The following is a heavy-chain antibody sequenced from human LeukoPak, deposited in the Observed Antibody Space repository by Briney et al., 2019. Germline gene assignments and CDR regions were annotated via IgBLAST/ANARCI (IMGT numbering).Heavy chain of an antibody. CDR2: IYSGGST. CDR1: GFTVSSNY. D-gene: IGHD3-10*01. CDR3: ARALRSMVRGVNWFDP. Sequence: GGSLRLSCAASGFTVSSNYMSWVRQAPGKGLEWVSVIYSGGSTYYADSVKGRFTISRDNSKNTLYLQMNSLRAEDTAVYYCARALRSMVRGVNWFDPWGQGTLVIVSS. V-gene: IGHV3-66*01. J-gene: IGHJ5*02.